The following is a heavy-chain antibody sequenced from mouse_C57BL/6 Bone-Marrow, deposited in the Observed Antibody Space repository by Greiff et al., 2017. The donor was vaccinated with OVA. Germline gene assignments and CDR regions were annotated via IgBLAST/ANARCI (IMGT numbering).Heavy chain of an antibody. V-gene: IGHV14-1*01. CDR3: TTSYYYGSSYWYFDV. D-gene: IGHD1-1*01. CDR1: GFNIKDYY. J-gene: IGHJ1*03. Sequence: VQLQQSGAELVRPGASVKLSCTASGFNIKDYYMHWVKQRPEQGLEWIGRIDPEDGDTEYAPKFQGKATMTADTSSNTAYLQLSSLTSEDTAVYYCTTSYYYGSSYWYFDVWGHRDHGHRLL. CDR2: IDPEDGDT.